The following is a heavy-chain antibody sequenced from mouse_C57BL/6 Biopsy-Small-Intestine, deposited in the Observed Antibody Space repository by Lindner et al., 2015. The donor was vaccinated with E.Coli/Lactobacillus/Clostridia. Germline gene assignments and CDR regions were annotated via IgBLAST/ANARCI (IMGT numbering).Heavy chain of an antibody. CDR3: ASRYCSGTSCYLRSLDAFDI. D-gene: IGHD1-3*01. CDR1: GFTFTTYA. CDR2: IDTNTGNP. V-gene: IGHV9-3*02. Sequence: VKVSCKASGFTFTTYAINWVRQAPGRGHEWMGWIDTNTGNPTYAQGFTGRFVFSLDTSVTTAYLQISGLKAEDTAVYYCASRYCSGTSCYLRSLDAFDIWGQGTMVTVSS. J-gene: IGHJ3*01.